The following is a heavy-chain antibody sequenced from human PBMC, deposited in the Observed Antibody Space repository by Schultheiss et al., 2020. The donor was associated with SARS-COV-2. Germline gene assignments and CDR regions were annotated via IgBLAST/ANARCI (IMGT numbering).Heavy chain of an antibody. CDR1: GFTVSSNY. Sequence: GGSLRLSCAASGFTVSSNYMSWVRQAPGKGLEWVSVIYSGGSTYYANSVKGRFTISRDNSKNTLYLQMGSLRAEDLAVYYCARVGLYGSGSYNYFDYWGQGTLVTVSS. D-gene: IGHD3-10*01. V-gene: IGHV3-53*05. CDR3: ARVGLYGSGSYNYFDY. CDR2: IYSGGST. J-gene: IGHJ4*02.